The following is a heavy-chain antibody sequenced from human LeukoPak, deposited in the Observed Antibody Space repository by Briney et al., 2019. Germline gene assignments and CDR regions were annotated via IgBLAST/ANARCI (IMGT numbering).Heavy chain of an antibody. J-gene: IGHJ4*02. Sequence: ASVKVSCKVSGYTLTELSMHWVRQAPGQGLEWMGGIIPIFGTANYAQKFQGRVTITADESTSTAYMEVSSLRSEDTAVYYCARTPSFARSYFDYWGQGTLVTVSS. D-gene: IGHD1-14*01. CDR2: IIPIFGTA. V-gene: IGHV1-69*13. CDR1: GYTLTELS. CDR3: ARTPSFARSYFDY.